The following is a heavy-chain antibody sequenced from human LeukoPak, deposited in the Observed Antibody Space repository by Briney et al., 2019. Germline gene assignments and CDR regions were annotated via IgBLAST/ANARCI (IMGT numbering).Heavy chain of an antibody. V-gene: IGHV5-51*01. J-gene: IGHJ2*01. CDR3: ARLAKYCSGGTCYPEYFDL. D-gene: IGHD2-15*01. CDR2: IYPGDSDT. Sequence: RGESLKISCKGSGYNFTSYWIGWVRQMPGKGLEWMGIIYPGDSDTRYSPSFQGQVTISADKSISTAYLQWSSLKASDTAMYYCARLAKYCSGGTCYPEYFDLWGRGTLVTVFS. CDR1: GYNFTSYW.